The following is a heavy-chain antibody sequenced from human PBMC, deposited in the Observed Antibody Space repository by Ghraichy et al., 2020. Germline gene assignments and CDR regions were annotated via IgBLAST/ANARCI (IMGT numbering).Heavy chain of an antibody. V-gene: IGHV3-23*01. Sequence: LTCAASGFTFSSYAMSWVRQAPGKGLEWVSAISGSGGSTYYADSVKGRFTISRDNSKNTLYLQMNSLRAEDTAVYYCAKDLAGIAAAGNDGWGQGTLVTVSS. J-gene: IGHJ4*02. CDR2: ISGSGGST. CDR3: AKDLAGIAAAGNDG. CDR1: GFTFSSYA. D-gene: IGHD6-13*01.